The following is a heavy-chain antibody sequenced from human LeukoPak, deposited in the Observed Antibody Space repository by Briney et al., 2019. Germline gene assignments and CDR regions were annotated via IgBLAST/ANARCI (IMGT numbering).Heavy chain of an antibody. CDR1: GLTFSSYS. CDR3: ANIRYNDFWSGQAINYYMDV. D-gene: IGHD3-3*01. Sequence: GGSLRLSCAASGLTFSSYSMTWVRQAPGKGLKGVSSISSSSSYIYYADSVKGRFTISRDNAKNSLYLQMNSLRAEETAVYYGANIRYNDFWSGQAINYYMDVWGKGTTVTVSS. J-gene: IGHJ6*03. CDR2: ISSSSSYI. V-gene: IGHV3-21*01.